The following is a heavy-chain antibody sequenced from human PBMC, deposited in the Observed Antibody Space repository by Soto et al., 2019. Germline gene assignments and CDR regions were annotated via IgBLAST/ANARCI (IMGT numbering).Heavy chain of an antibody. CDR2: ISGSGGST. V-gene: IGHV3-23*04. CDR1: GFTFSSYA. CDR3: AKGYYYGSGSYYNAEPFDY. D-gene: IGHD3-10*01. J-gene: IGHJ4*02. Sequence: EVQVVESGGGLVQPGGSLRLSCAASGFTFSSYAMSWVRQAPGKGLEWVSAISGSGGSTYYADSVKGRFTISRDNSKNTLYLQMNSLRAEDTAVYYCAKGYYYGSGSYYNAEPFDYWGQGTLVTVSS.